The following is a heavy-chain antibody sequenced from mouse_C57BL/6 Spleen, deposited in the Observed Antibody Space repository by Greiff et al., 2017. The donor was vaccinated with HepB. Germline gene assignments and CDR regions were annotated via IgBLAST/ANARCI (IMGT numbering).Heavy chain of an antibody. D-gene: IGHD2-3*01. CDR2: IRNKANNHAT. Sequence: EVKLEESGGGLVQPGGSMKLSCAASGFTFSDAWMDWVRQSPEKGLEWVAEIRNKANNHATYYAESVKGRFTISRDDSKSSVYLPMNSLRAEDTGIYYCTRVGDGYYTYAMDYWGQGTSVTVSS. V-gene: IGHV6-6*01. CDR3: TRVGDGYYTYAMDY. J-gene: IGHJ4*01. CDR1: GFTFSDAW.